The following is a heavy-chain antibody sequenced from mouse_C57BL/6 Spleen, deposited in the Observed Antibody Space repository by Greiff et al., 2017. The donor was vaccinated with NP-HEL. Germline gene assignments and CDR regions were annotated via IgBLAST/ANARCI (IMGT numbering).Heavy chain of an antibody. CDR1: GFTFSSYA. D-gene: IGHD4-1*01. CDR3: TRDNWDDAMDY. CDR2: ISSGGDYI. Sequence: VHLVESGEGLVKPGGSLKLSCAASGFTFSSYAMSWVRQTPEKRLEWVAYISSGGDYIYYADTVKGRFTISRDNARNTLYLQMSSLKSEDTAMYYCTRDNWDDAMDYWGQGTSVTVSS. V-gene: IGHV5-9-1*02. J-gene: IGHJ4*01.